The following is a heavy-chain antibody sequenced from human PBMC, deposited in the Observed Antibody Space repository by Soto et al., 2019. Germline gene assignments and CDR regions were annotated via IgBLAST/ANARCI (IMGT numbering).Heavy chain of an antibody. CDR2: INAGNGNT. Sequence: ASVKVSCKASGYTFTSYAMHWVRQAPGQRLEWMGWINAGNGNTKYSQKFQGRVTITRDKSASTAYMELSSLRSEDTAVYYCARDPYRDVLVPATIGRNYYYYYGMYVWSQGTTVTVS. CDR1: GYTFTSYA. D-gene: IGHD2-2*01. CDR3: ARDPYRDVLVPATIGRNYYYYYGMYV. V-gene: IGHV1-3*01. J-gene: IGHJ6*02.